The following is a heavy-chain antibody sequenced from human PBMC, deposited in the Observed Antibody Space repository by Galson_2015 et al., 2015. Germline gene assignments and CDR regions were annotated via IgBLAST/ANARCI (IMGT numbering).Heavy chain of an antibody. CDR2: INAGNGNT. CDR1: GYTFTSYA. Sequence: SVKVSCKASGYTFTSYAMHWVRQAPGQRLEWMGWINAGNGNTKYSQKFQGRVTITRDTSASTAYMELSSLRSEDTAVYYCARDRWGLTLRQSDAFDIWGQGTMVTVSS. J-gene: IGHJ3*02. V-gene: IGHV1-3*01. CDR3: ARDRWGLTLRQSDAFDI. D-gene: IGHD2-21*01.